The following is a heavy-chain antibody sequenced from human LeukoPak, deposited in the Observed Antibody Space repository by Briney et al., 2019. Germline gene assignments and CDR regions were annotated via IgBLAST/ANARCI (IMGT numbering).Heavy chain of an antibody. CDR3: AKDRVPFYCGGDCYDDFDY. D-gene: IGHD2-21*02. J-gene: IGHJ4*02. Sequence: GGSLRLSCAASGFTFSSYAMHWVRQAPGKGLEWVAVISYDGSNKYYADSVKGRFTISRDNSKNTLYLQMNSLRAEDTAVYYCAKDRVPFYCGGDCYDDFDYWGQGTLVTVSS. V-gene: IGHV3-30*04. CDR2: ISYDGSNK. CDR1: GFTFSSYA.